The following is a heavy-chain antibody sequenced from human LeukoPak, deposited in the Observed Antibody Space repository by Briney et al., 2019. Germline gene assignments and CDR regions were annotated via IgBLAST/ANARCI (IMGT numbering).Heavy chain of an antibody. J-gene: IGHJ6*03. D-gene: IGHD1-1*01. CDR3: ARDNPTGVGVSMDV. Sequence: PGGSLRLSCAASGFAFDTYSMDWVRQAPGKGLEWLSYISSSSDVIYYADSVKGRFTISRDNAKNSLYLQMNSLRAEDTALYYCARDNPTGVGVSMDVWGKGTTVTVSS. CDR2: ISSSSDVI. CDR1: GFAFDTYS. V-gene: IGHV3-48*01.